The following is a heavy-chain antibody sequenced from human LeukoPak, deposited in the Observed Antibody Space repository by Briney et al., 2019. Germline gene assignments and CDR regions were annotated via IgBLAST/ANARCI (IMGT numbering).Heavy chain of an antibody. CDR2: IKSKTDGGTA. Sequence: EGSLRLSCVASGFIFSNAWMSWVRQAPGKGLEWVGHIKSKTDGGTADYVAPVKGRFTISRDDSKNTLYLQMNSLKIEDTAVYYCTTDRHTAMVQFDYWGQGTLVTVSS. V-gene: IGHV3-15*01. CDR3: TTDRHTAMVQFDY. D-gene: IGHD5-18*01. J-gene: IGHJ4*02. CDR1: GFIFSNAW.